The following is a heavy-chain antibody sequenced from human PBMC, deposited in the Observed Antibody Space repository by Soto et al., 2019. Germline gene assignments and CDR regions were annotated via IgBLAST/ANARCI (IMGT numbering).Heavy chain of an antibody. CDR3: ARGYDWNYAY. J-gene: IGHJ4*02. D-gene: IGHD1-7*01. CDR2: INHRGST. Sequence: SETLSLTCAFYGGSFSGYYWSLIRQPPDKGLEWIGEINHRGSTNYNPSLKSRVTISVDTSKNQFSLNLSSVIAADTAVYYCARGYDWNYAYWGQGTLVTVSS. CDR1: GGSFSGYY. V-gene: IGHV4-34*01.